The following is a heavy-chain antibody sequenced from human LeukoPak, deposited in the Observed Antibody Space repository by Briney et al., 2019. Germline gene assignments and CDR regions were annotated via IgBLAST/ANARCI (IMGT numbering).Heavy chain of an antibody. CDR2: FYNSGTT. J-gene: IGHJ5*02. V-gene: IGHV4-39*01. Sequence: PSETLSLTCTVSGGSITSSTYYWGWIRQTPGKGLEWIVSFYNSGTTYYTPSLKSRVTISVDTSKNQFSLKLTSVTAADTAVYYCARHWGFSSWRLNWFDPWGQGTLVTVSS. CDR1: GGSITSSTYY. CDR3: ARHWGFSSWRLNWFDP. D-gene: IGHD6-13*01.